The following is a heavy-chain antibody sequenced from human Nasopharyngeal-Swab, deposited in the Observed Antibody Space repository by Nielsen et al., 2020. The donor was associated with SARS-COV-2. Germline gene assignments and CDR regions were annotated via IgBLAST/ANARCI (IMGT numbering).Heavy chain of an antibody. D-gene: IGHD6-6*01. CDR3: ARGGAGVVASPVLGLGPFYYYHFMDV. Sequence: SETLSLTCAVYGGSFSGHQWSWVRQPPGKGLEWIGEVNHGGGTNYNPSLKSRFTISVATSKNQFSLKLTSVTAADTAVYYCARGGAGVVASPVLGLGPFYYYHFMDVWGQGTTVTVSS. V-gene: IGHV4-34*01. CDR2: VNHGGGT. J-gene: IGHJ6*03. CDR1: GGSFSGHQ.